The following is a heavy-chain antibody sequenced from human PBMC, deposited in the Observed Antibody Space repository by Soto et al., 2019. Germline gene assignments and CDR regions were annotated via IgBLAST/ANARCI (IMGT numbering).Heavy chain of an antibody. D-gene: IGHD6-19*01. V-gene: IGHV5-51*01. CDR3: AKLYSIGRIKDYYYYGMDV. CDR2: IYPGDSDT. Sequence: GESLKISCKGSGYSFTSYWIGWVRQMPGKGLEWMGIIYPGDSDTRYSPSFQGQVTISADKSISTAYLQWSSLKASDTAMYYCAKLYSIGRIKDYYYYGMDVWGQGTTVTVSS. J-gene: IGHJ6*02. CDR1: GYSFTSYW.